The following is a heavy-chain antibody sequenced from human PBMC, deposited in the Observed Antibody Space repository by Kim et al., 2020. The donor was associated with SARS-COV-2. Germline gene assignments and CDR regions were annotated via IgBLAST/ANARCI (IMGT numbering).Heavy chain of an antibody. V-gene: IGHV1-2*02. CDR2: INPNSGGT. D-gene: IGHD2-15*01. CDR3: ARDRLPATPYKFRTPYYFDY. Sequence: ASVKVSCKASGYTFTGYYMHWVRQAPGQGLEWMGWINPNSGGTNYAQKFQGRVTMTRDTSISTAYMELSRLRSDDTAVYYCARDRLPATPYKFRTPYYFDYWGQGTLVTVSS. CDR1: GYTFTGYY. J-gene: IGHJ4*02.